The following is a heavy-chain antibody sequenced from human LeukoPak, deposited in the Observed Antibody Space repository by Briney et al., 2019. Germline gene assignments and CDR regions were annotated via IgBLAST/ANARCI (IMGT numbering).Heavy chain of an antibody. Sequence: PSQTLSLTCTVSGGSISSGDYYWSWIRQHPGKGLEWIGYIYYSGSTYYNPSLKSRVTISVDTSENQFSLKLSSVTAADTAVYYCTRGEYYYDSSGYYFNWFDPWGQGTLVTVSS. CDR2: IYYSGST. CDR1: GGSISSGDYY. J-gene: IGHJ5*02. V-gene: IGHV4-31*03. D-gene: IGHD3-22*01. CDR3: TRGEYYYDSSGYYFNWFDP.